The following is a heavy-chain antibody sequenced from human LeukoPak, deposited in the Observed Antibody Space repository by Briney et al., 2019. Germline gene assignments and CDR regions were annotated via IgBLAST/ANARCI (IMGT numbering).Heavy chain of an antibody. D-gene: IGHD3-10*01. CDR2: IYYSGST. V-gene: IGHV4-39*01. CDR1: GGSISSSSYY. J-gene: IGHJ5*02. Sequence: SETLSLTCTVSGGSISSSSYYWGWIRQPPGKGLEWIGSIYYSGSTYYNPSLKSRVTISVDTSKNQFSLKLSSVTAADTAVYYCARHYYGSGSYYPNWFDPWGQGTLVTVSS. CDR3: ARHYYGSGSYYPNWFDP.